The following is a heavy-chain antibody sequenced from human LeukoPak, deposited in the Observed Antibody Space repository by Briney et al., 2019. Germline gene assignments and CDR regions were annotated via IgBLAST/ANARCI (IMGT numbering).Heavy chain of an antibody. V-gene: IGHV4-59*11. D-gene: IGHD2-15*01. CDR2: ISNSGST. CDR1: GGSIGSHY. J-gene: IGHJ6*03. CDR3: GRDALVGYFSYYYMDV. Sequence: SETLSLTCTVSGGSIGSHYWTWIRQSPVKGLEWIGDISNSGSTSYNPSLKSRVTISIDTSKNQFSLKLSSVTAADTAVYYCGRDALVGYFSYYYMDVWGKGTTVTVSS.